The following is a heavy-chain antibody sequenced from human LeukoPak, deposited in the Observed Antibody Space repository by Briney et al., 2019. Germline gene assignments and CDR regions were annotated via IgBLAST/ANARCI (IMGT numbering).Heavy chain of an antibody. CDR2: IYPGDSDT. V-gene: IGHV5-51*01. CDR3: ARRAYYYDSSGPTHWYFDL. J-gene: IGHJ2*01. Sequence: GESLQISCKGSGYSFTSYWIGWVRQMPGKGLEWMGIIYPGDSDTRYSPSFQGQVTISADKSISTAYLQWSSLKASDTAMYYCARRAYYYDSSGPTHWYFDLWGRGTLATVSS. D-gene: IGHD3-22*01. CDR1: GYSFTSYW.